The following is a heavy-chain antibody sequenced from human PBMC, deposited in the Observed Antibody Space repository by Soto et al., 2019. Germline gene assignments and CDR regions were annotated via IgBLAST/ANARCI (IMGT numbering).Heavy chain of an antibody. D-gene: IGHD4-17*01. V-gene: IGHV3-23*01. Sequence: LRLSCAASGFTFSSYAMSWVRQAPGKGLEWVSIITSDGRTYYADSVKGRFTISRDNSKNTVYLQMNSLRAEDTAVYYCAKDYSTVTTDPLSVVLFDYWGQGALLTVSS. J-gene: IGHJ4*02. CDR1: GFTFSSYA. CDR2: ITSDGRT. CDR3: AKDYSTVTTDPLSVVLFDY.